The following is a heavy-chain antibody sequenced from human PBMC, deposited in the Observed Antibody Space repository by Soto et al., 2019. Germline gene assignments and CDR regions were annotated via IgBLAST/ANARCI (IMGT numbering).Heavy chain of an antibody. D-gene: IGHD3-3*01. J-gene: IGHJ6*02. CDR1: GFTFSSYW. V-gene: IGHV3-7*05. Sequence: GGSLRLSCAASGFTFSSYWMSWVRQAPGKGLEWVANIKQDGSEKYYVDSVKGRFTISRDNAKNSLYLQMHSLRAEDTAVYYCARVRVTIFGVVLPDYGMDVWGQGTTVTVS. CDR3: ARVRVTIFGVVLPDYGMDV. CDR2: IKQDGSEK.